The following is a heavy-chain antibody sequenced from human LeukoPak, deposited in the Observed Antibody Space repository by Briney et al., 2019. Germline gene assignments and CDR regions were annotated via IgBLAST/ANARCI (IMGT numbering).Heavy chain of an antibody. J-gene: IGHJ1*01. CDR2: ITPLFGTA. D-gene: IGHD2-15*01. Sequence: SVKVSCKASGGTFSKYTISWVRQRPGQGLEWMGGITPLFGTANYAQKFQGRVTITADESASTAYMELSSLRSEDTAVYYCARDSSDIRSPIAHWGQGTLVTVSS. CDR1: GGTFSKYT. CDR3: ARDSSDIRSPIAH. V-gene: IGHV1-69*13.